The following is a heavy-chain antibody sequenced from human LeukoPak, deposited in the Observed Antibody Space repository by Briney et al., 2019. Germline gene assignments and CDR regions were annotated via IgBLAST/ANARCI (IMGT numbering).Heavy chain of an antibody. D-gene: IGHD3-16*02. CDR2: ISYDGSNK. Sequence: GGPLRLSCAASGFTFSTYGMHWVRQAPGKGLEWVAVISYDGSNKYYVDSVKGRFTISRDNSKNTLYLQMNSLRSDDTAVYYCAKDIAVDYDYIWGSYRPVLFDHWGQGTLVTVSS. CDR1: GFTFSTYG. J-gene: IGHJ4*02. CDR3: AKDIAVDYDYIWGSYRPVLFDH. V-gene: IGHV3-30*18.